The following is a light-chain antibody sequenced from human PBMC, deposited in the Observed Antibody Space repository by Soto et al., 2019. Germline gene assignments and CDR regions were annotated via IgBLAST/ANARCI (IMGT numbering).Light chain of an antibody. Sequence: EIVLTQSPAILSLSPGERATLSCRASQSVGRYLVWYQQKPGQAPSLLIYDASNRATGVPARFSGSGSGTDFTLTISCLDSEDFAVYYCQHRNNWPWTLGQGTRVEIK. CDR3: QHRNNWPWT. CDR2: DAS. V-gene: IGKV3-11*01. J-gene: IGKJ1*01. CDR1: QSVGRY.